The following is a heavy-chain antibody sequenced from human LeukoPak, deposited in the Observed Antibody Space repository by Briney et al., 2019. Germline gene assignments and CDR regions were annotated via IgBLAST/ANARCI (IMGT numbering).Heavy chain of an antibody. Sequence: PGGSLRLSCAASGFTVSSSYMSWVRQAPGKGLEWVSVIYAGGTTYYPDSVKGRFTISRGNSKNTLYLQMDSLRSEDTAVYYCATNGYSGTYNRYFDSWGQGTLVTVSS. CDR3: ATNGYSGTYNRYFDS. CDR2: IYAGGTT. J-gene: IGHJ4*02. D-gene: IGHD1-26*01. V-gene: IGHV3-53*05. CDR1: GFTVSSSY.